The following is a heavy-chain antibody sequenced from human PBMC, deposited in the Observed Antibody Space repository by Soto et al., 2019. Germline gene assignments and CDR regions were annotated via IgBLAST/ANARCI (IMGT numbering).Heavy chain of an antibody. Sequence: PGGSLRLSCAASGFTLSSYDMHWVRQPTGKGLEWVSGIGTAGDTYYLGSVKGRFAISRDNAKNSLYLQMTSLRAEDTAVYYCARGNRYGFSYYYKYGMDVWGQGTTVTVS. CDR1: GFTLSSYD. J-gene: IGHJ6*02. V-gene: IGHV3-13*01. CDR2: IGTAGDT. CDR3: ARGNRYGFSYYYKYGMDV. D-gene: IGHD5-18*01.